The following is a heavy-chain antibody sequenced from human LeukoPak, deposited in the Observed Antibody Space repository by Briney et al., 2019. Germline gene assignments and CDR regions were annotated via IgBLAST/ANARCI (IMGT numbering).Heavy chain of an antibody. J-gene: IGHJ6*02. V-gene: IGHV3-21*01. D-gene: IGHD3-10*01. CDR1: GFSFSSYS. CDR3: ARDRDMVRGGKSGMDV. CDR2: ISSSSYI. Sequence: AGSLRLSCTASGFSFSSYSMNWVRQAPGKGLEWISSISSSSYIYYADSVKGRCTISRDSAKNSLYLQMNSLRAEDTAVYYCARDRDMVRGGKSGMDVWGQGTTVTVSS.